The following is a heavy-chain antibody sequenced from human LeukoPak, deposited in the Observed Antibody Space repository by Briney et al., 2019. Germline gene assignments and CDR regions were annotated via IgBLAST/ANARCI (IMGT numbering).Heavy chain of an antibody. CDR2: IYYSGST. J-gene: IGHJ6*02. V-gene: IGHV4-31*03. Sequence: SETLSLTCTVSGGSISSGGYYWSWIRQHPGKGLEWIGYIYYSGSTYYNPSLKSRVTISVDTSKNQFSLKLSSVTAADTAVYYCARESRANGVDVWGQGTTVTVSS. CDR1: GGSISSGGYY. CDR3: ARESRANGVDV.